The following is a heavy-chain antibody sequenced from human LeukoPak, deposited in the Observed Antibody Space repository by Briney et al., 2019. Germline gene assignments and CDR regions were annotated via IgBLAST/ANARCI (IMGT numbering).Heavy chain of an antibody. CDR2: IYYSGST. CDR1: GGSISSYY. J-gene: IGHJ6*02. D-gene: IGHD6-6*01. CDR3: ARDQYSSPYYYYYGMDV. V-gene: IGHV4-59*12. Sequence: SETLSLTCTDSGGSISSYYWSWIRQPPGKGLEWMGYIYYSGSTNYNPSLKSRVTMSVDTSKNQFSLKLSSVTAADTAVYYCARDQYSSPYYYYYGMDVWGQGTTVTVSS.